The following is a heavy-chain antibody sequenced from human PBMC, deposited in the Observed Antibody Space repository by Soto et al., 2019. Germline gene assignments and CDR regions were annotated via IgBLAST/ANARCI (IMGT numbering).Heavy chain of an antibody. D-gene: IGHD6-6*01. V-gene: IGHV4-59*01. CDR2: IYYSGST. J-gene: IGHJ4*02. Sequence: PSETLSLTCTVSGGSISSYYWSWIRQPPGKGLEWIGYIYYSGSTNYNPSLKSRVTISVDTSKNQFSLKLSSVTAADTAVYYCARATFYFYSSSWYFDYWGQGTLVTVSS. CDR1: GGSISSYY. CDR3: ARATFYFYSSSWYFDY.